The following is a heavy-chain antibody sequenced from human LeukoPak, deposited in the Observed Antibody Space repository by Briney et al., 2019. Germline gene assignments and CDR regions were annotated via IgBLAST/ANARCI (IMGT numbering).Heavy chain of an antibody. Sequence: SVTVSCTASGGTFIIYAISWVRQAPGQGLEWMGGIIPIFGTANYAQKFQGRVTITTDESTSTAYMELSSLRSEDTAVYYCARDQDSSSGWFDPWGQGTLVTVSS. CDR1: GGTFIIYA. V-gene: IGHV1-69*05. CDR2: IIPIFGTA. CDR3: ARDQDSSSGWFDP. J-gene: IGHJ5*02. D-gene: IGHD6-6*01.